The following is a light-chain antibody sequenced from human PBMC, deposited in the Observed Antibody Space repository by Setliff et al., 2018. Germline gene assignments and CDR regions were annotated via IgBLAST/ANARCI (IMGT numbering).Light chain of an antibody. Sequence: DIVMTQSPDSLAVSLGERATINCKSSQSVLYSSNNKNYLAWYQQKPGQPPKLLIFWASTRESGVPDRFSGSGSGTDFTLTISSLQAEDVAVYYCQQYYTSLRGTFGPGTKVDIK. J-gene: IGKJ1*01. CDR1: QSVLYSSNNKNY. V-gene: IGKV4-1*01. CDR2: WAS. CDR3: QQYYTSLRGT.